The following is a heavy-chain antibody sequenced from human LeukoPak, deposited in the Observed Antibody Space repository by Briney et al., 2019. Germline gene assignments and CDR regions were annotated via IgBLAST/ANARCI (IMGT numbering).Heavy chain of an antibody. CDR2: ISGSGGST. CDR1: GFTFSSYA. CDR3: AKEAHDDSSGGDAFDI. J-gene: IGHJ3*02. D-gene: IGHD3-22*01. V-gene: IGHV3-23*01. Sequence: PGGSLPLSCAASGFTFSSYAMSWVRQAPGRGVEWVSAISGSGGSTYYEDSVRGRFTISRDNSKNTLYLQMNSLRAEDTAVYYCAKEAHDDSSGGDAFDIWGQGTMVTVSS.